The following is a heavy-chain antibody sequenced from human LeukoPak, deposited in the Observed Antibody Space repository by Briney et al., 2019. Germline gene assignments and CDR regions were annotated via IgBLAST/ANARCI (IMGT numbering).Heavy chain of an antibody. Sequence: PGGSLRLSCAASGFTFSSYSMNWVRQAPGKGLEWVSSISSSSSYIYYADSVKGRFTISRDNAKNSLYPQMNSLRAEDTAVYYCARDQGVSQWNDVVGFDYWGQGTLVTVSS. D-gene: IGHD1-1*01. CDR1: GFTFSSYS. CDR2: ISSSSSYI. V-gene: IGHV3-21*01. J-gene: IGHJ4*02. CDR3: ARDQGVSQWNDVVGFDY.